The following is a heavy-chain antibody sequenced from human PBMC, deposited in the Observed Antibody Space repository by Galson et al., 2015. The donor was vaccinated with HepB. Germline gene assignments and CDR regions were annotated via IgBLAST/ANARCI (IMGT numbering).Heavy chain of an antibody. Sequence: CAISGDSVSSNSAAWNWIRQSPSRGLEWLGRTYYRSKWYNDYAVSVKSRITINPDTSKNQFSLKLSSVTAADTAVYYCARGSSGWYEGAYFDYWGQGTLVTVSS. V-gene: IGHV6-1*01. J-gene: IGHJ4*02. D-gene: IGHD6-19*01. CDR2: TYYRSKWYN. CDR1: GDSVSSNSAA. CDR3: ARGSSGWYEGAYFDY.